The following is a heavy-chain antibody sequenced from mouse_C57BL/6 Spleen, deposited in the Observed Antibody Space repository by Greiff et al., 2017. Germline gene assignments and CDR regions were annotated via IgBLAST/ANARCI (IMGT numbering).Heavy chain of an antibody. J-gene: IGHJ4*01. Sequence: QVQLQQPGAELVKPGASVKMSCKASGYTFTSYWITWVKQRPGQGLEWIGVIYPGSGSTNYNEKFKSKATLTVDTSSSTAYMQLSSLTSEDSAVYYCARDSSDYYAMDYWGQGTSVTVSS. CDR1: GYTFTSYW. D-gene: IGHD3-2*02. CDR3: ARDSSDYYAMDY. CDR2: IYPGSGST. V-gene: IGHV1-55*01.